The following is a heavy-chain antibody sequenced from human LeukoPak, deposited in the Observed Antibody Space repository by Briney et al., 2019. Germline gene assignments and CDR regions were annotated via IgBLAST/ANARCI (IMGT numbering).Heavy chain of an antibody. CDR3: ARSSSAYYYEFDY. J-gene: IGHJ4*02. D-gene: IGHD3-22*01. V-gene: IGHV3-38-3*01. CDR2: ISGGST. Sequence: GGSLRLSCAASGFTVSSNEMSWVRQAPGKGLEWVSSISGGSTYYADSRKGRFTISRDNSKNTLHLQMNSLRAEDTAVYYCARSSSAYYYEFDYWGQGTLVTVSS. CDR1: GFTVSSNE.